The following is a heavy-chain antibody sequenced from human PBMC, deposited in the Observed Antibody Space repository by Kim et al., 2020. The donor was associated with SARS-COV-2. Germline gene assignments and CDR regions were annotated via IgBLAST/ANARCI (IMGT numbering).Heavy chain of an antibody. D-gene: IGHD7-27*01. V-gene: IGHV4-61*02. J-gene: IGHJ4*02. CDR1: GDSISSSTYF. CDR2: IYYTGST. CDR3: ATLWGSRDY. Sequence: SETLSLTCSVSGDSISSSTYFWTWIRQPAGKGLEWIGRIYYTGSTNYNPSLESRVTISLDASKNQFSLKLTSVTAADTAVYYCATLWGSRDYWGQGSLVTVSS.